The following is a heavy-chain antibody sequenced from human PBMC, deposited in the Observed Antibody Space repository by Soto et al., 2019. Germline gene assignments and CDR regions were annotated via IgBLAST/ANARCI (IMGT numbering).Heavy chain of an antibody. Sequence: QVQLVQSGAEVKKPGASVKVSCKASGYTFTSYAMHWVRQAPGQRLEWMGWINAGNGNTKYSQKFQGRVTITRDTSASTAYMELSSLRSEDTAVYYCSLSGANWNVFPGATKIWFDPWGQGTLVTDSS. J-gene: IGHJ5*02. CDR3: SLSGANWNVFPGATKIWFDP. CDR2: INAGNGNT. CDR1: GYTFTSYA. D-gene: IGHD1-1*01. V-gene: IGHV1-3*01.